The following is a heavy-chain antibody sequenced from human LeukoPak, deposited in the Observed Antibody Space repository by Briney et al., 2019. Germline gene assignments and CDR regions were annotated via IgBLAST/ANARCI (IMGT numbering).Heavy chain of an antibody. CDR3: ARGFALDF. CDR2: TYYRSKWYY. J-gene: IGHJ3*01. CDR1: GDTVSSNSAA. V-gene: IGHV6-1*01. Sequence: SQNLSRNCDISGDTVSSNSAAWNWIRQSPSRGLEWLGRTYYRSKWYYDYAVSVKSRITISPDTYKNQFSLQLNSVTADDTAVYYCARGFALDFWGQGTMVTVSS.